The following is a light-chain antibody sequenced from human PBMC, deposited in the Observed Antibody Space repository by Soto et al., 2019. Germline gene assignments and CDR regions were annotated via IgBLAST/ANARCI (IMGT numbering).Light chain of an antibody. V-gene: IGKV1-33*01. Sequence: DIQMTQSPPSLSASVGDRVTITCQASQDISNFLNWYQQKPGKAPKLLIFDASDLETGVPSRFSGSGSGTHFTFTISSLRPEDIATYYCQQYHSLPSTFGQGTKLQIK. CDR3: QQYHSLPST. CDR2: DAS. CDR1: QDISNF. J-gene: IGKJ2*01.